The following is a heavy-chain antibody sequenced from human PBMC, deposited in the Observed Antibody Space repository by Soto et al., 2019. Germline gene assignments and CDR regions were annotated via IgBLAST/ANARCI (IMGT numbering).Heavy chain of an antibody. D-gene: IGHD1-26*01. CDR2: ISWNSGSI. Sequence: GGSLRLSCAASGFTFDDYAMHWVRQAPGKGLEWVSGISWNSGSIGYADSVKGRFTISRDNAKNSLYLQMNSLRAEDTALYYCAKSRVGATNIYYYGMDVWGQGTTVTVSS. V-gene: IGHV3-9*01. J-gene: IGHJ6*02. CDR1: GFTFDDYA. CDR3: AKSRVGATNIYYYGMDV.